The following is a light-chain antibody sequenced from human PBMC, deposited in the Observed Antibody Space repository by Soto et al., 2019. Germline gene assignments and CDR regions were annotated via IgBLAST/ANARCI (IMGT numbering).Light chain of an antibody. Sequence: IQMAPSPSPLSSSVGDRVTITCRASQSVSGWLAWYQQKPGKAPKLLIYDASNLGSGVPLRFSGSGSGTQFSLIISSLQADDSATYYCQQYGDLWTFAQGTKVDI. CDR3: QQYGDLWT. J-gene: IGKJ1*01. CDR1: QSVSGW. CDR2: DAS. V-gene: IGKV1-5*01.